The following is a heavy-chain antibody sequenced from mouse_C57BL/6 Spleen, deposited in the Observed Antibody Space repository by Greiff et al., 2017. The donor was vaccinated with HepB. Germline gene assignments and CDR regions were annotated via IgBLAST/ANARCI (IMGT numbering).Heavy chain of an antibody. J-gene: IGHJ3*01. CDR3: SSYDYGGFAY. CDR1: GFNIKDDY. Sequence: VQLKESGAELVRPGASVKLSCTASGFNIKDDYMHWVKQRPEQGLEWIGWIDPENGDTEYASKFQGKATITADTSSNTAYLQLSSLTSEDTAVYYCSSYDYGGFAYWGQGTLVTVSA. CDR2: IDPENGDT. D-gene: IGHD2-4*01. V-gene: IGHV14-4*01.